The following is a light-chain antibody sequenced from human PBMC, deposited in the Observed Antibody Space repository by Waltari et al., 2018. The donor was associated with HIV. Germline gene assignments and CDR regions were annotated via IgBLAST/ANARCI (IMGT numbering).Light chain of an antibody. Sequence: QSALTQPRSVSGSPGQSVPISCTGTSSNYVSWYPPHPGKAPKVIIYDVSKRPSGVPDRFSGSKSGNTASLTISGLQAEDEADYYCCSFAGSYSYVFGTGTKVTVL. CDR2: DVS. V-gene: IGLV2-11*01. J-gene: IGLJ1*01. CDR3: CSFAGSYSYV. CDR1: SSNY.